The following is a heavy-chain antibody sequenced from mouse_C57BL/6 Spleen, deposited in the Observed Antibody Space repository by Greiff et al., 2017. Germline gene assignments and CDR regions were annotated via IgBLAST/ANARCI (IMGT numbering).Heavy chain of an antibody. CDR2: LWSGGSP. D-gene: IGHD1-1*01. V-gene: IGHV2-4*01. CDR1: GFSLTSYG. Sequence: VQLQESGPGLVQPSQSLSITCTVSGFSLTSYGVHWVRQPPGKGLAWLGVLWSGGSPDSNAALISRLSLSKDNSKRQVFFKMNSLQADDTAIYYCAKNGYGTPGYAMDYWGQGTSVTVAS. CDR3: AKNGYGTPGYAMDY. J-gene: IGHJ4*01.